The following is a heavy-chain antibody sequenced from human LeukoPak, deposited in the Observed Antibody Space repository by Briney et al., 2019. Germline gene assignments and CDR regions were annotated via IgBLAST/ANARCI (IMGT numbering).Heavy chain of an antibody. D-gene: IGHD5-18*01. CDR3: AAVDTAMAFDY. V-gene: IGHV4-59*01. CDR1: GGSISSYY. CDR2: IYYSGST. Sequence: SETLSLTCSVSGGSISSYYWSWIRQPPGKGLEWIGYIYYSGSTNYNPPLKSRVTISVDTSKNQFSLKLSSVTAADTAVYYGAAVDTAMAFDYWGQGTLVTVSS. J-gene: IGHJ4*02.